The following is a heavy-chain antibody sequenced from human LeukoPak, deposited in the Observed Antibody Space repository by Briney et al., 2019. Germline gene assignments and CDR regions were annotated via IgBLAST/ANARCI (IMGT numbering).Heavy chain of an antibody. J-gene: IGHJ4*02. CDR1: GFTFTSYS. D-gene: IGHD3-22*01. Sequence: GGSLRLSCAASGFTFTSYSMNWVRQAPGKGLEWISYITSSSSRMYYADSVKGRFTISRDNAKNSLYLQMNSLRAEDTAVYYCVRSGYYKFDYWGQGTLVTVSS. CDR2: ITSSSSRM. V-gene: IGHV3-48*04. CDR3: VRSGYYKFDY.